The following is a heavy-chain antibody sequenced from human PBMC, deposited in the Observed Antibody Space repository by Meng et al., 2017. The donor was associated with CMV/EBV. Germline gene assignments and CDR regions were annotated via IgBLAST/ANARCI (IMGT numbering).Heavy chain of an antibody. Sequence: SGVSISSSSYYWGWIRQPPGKGLEWIGSIYYSGSTYYNPSLKSRVTISVDTSKNQFSLKLSSVTAADTAVYYCARDGHDSSGYNFDYWGQGTLVTVSS. J-gene: IGHJ4*02. CDR1: GVSISSSSYY. D-gene: IGHD3-22*01. CDR2: IYYSGST. V-gene: IGHV4-39*07. CDR3: ARDGHDSSGYNFDY.